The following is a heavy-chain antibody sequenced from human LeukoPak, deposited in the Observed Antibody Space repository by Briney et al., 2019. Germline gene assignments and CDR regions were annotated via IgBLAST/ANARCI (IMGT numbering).Heavy chain of an antibody. J-gene: IGHJ4*02. CDR1: GFTFSSYA. D-gene: IGHD6-13*01. Sequence: EPGGSLRLSCAASGFTFSSYAMSWVRQAPGKEPEWVSAISGSDGSTYYADSVKGRFTISRDNSKNTLYLQMNSLRAEDTAVYYCVKDDASSSSTPFDYWGQGTLVTVSS. CDR2: ISGSDGST. V-gene: IGHV3-23*01. CDR3: VKDDASSSSTPFDY.